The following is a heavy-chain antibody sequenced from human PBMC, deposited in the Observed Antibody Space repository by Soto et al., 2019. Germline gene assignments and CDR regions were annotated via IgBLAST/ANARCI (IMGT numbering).Heavy chain of an antibody. Sequence: QERLVQSGAEVRKPGSSVKVSCKVTGGTSTRYAINWVRQPPGQGLEWMGGIVPMFGTSKYAQKFQGIVTITADTSTNIAYMELRSLRSEDTAVYYCNTGSEYDFWSGYLWGQGTLVSVSS. J-gene: IGHJ4*02. CDR3: NTGSEYDFWSGYL. CDR1: GGTSTRYA. D-gene: IGHD3-3*01. V-gene: IGHV1-69*06. CDR2: IVPMFGTS.